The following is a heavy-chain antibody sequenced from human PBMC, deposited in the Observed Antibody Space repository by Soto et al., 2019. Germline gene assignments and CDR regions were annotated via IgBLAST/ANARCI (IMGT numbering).Heavy chain of an antibody. D-gene: IGHD3-10*01. V-gene: IGHV3-33*06. CDR2: IWYDGSNT. J-gene: IGHJ4*02. CDR3: AKDGKHGSGSHNNYLDL. CDR1: GFTFSNYG. Sequence: QVQLVESGGGVVQPGTCLRLSCAASGFTFSNYGMHWVRQAPGKGLECVAFIWYDGSNTYYADSVKGRFTISRDNSKNTISLHMDSLAAEDTAVYYCAKDGKHGSGSHNNYLDLWGQGTLVTVSS.